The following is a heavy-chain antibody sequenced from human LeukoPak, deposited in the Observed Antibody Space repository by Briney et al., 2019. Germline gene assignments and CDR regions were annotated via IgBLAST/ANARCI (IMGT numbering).Heavy chain of an antibody. Sequence: ASVKVSCKASGYTFTGYYMHWVRQAPGQGLQWMGWINPNSGGTNYAQKFQGRVTMTRDTSISTAYMELSRLRSDDTAVYYCARVYKQWLVQFDPWGQGTLVTVSS. CDR2: INPNSGGT. D-gene: IGHD6-19*01. V-gene: IGHV1-2*02. J-gene: IGHJ5*02. CDR1: GYTFTGYY. CDR3: ARVYKQWLVQFDP.